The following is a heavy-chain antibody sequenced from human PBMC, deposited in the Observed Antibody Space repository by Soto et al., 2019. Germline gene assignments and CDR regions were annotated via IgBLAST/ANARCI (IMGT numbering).Heavy chain of an antibody. J-gene: IGHJ3*02. Sequence: PSATLSLTCAVYGGSFSGYYWSWIRQPPGKGLEWIGEINHSGSTNYNPSLNSRVTISVDTSKNQFSLKLSSVTAADTAVYYCARERADAFDIWGQGTMVTVSS. CDR3: ARERADAFDI. CDR2: INHSGST. CDR1: GGSFSGYY. V-gene: IGHV4-34*01.